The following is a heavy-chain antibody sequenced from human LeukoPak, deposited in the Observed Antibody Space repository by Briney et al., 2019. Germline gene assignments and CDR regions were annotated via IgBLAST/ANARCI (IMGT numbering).Heavy chain of an antibody. CDR1: GGSISSYY. CDR3: ARHLFYYYYYMDV. V-gene: IGHV4-38-2*02. J-gene: IGHJ6*03. CDR2: IYHSGST. Sequence: SETLSLTCTVSGGSISSYYWGWIRQPPGKGLEWIGSIYHSGSTYYNPSLKSRVTISVDTSKNQFSLKLSSVTAADTAVYYCARHLFYYYYYMDVWGKGTTVTVSS.